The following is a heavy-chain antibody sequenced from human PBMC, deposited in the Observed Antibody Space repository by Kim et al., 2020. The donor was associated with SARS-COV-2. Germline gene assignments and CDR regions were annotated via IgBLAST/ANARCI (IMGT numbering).Heavy chain of an antibody. CDR3: ARVRTYYYDSSGSPTAGAFDI. Sequence: GGSLRLSCAASGFTFSGYLMHWVRQAPGKGLVWVSLIISDGSSTTYADSVKGRFTISRDNAKNTLYLQMNSLRAEDTAVYYCARVRTYYYDSSGSPTAGAFDIWGQGTMVTVSS. V-gene: IGHV3-74*01. CDR1: GFTFSGYL. CDR2: IISDGSST. J-gene: IGHJ3*02. D-gene: IGHD3-22*01.